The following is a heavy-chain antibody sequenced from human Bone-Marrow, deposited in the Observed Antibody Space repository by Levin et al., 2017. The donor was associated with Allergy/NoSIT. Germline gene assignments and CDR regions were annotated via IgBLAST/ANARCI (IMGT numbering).Heavy chain of an antibody. V-gene: IGHV3-23*01. CDR3: AKSSEHTGYYYYYMDV. CDR2: ISGSGGST. Sequence: GESLKISCAASGFTFSSYAMSWVRQAPGKGLEWVSAISGSGGSTYYADSVKGRFTISRDNSKNTLYLQMNSLRAEDTAVYYCAKSSEHTGYYYYYMDVWGKGTTVTVSS. CDR1: GFTFSSYA. J-gene: IGHJ6*03.